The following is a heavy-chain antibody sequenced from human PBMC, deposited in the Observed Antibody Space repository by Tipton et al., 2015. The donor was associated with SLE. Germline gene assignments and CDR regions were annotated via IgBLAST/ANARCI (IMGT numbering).Heavy chain of an antibody. CDR1: GFTLSSYA. J-gene: IGHJ4*02. Sequence: SLRLSCVVSGFTLSSYAMHWVRQAPGKGLAWVAIMSYDGSSANYADSVKGRFTISRDNSKNTLYLQLNSLRTEDTAVYYCARDGGYSSSPLDYWGQGSLLTASS. CDR2: MSYDGSSA. V-gene: IGHV3-30-3*01. CDR3: ARDGGYSSSPLDY. D-gene: IGHD6-13*01.